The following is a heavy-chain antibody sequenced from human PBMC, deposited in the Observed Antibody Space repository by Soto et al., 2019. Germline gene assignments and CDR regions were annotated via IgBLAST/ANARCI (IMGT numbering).Heavy chain of an antibody. D-gene: IGHD2-15*01. V-gene: IGHV1-46*03. CDR3: ARADCSGGSCYRGWFDP. CDR1: GYTSTSYY. J-gene: IGHJ5*02. Sequence: ASVKVSCKASGYTSTSYYMHWVRQAPGQGLEWMGIINPSGGSTSYAQKFQGRVTMTRDTSTSTVYMELSSLRSEDTAVYYCARADCSGGSCYRGWFDPWGQGTLVTVSS. CDR2: INPSGGST.